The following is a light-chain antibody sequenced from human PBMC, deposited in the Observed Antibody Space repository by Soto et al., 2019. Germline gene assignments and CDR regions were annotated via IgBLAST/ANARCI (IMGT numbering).Light chain of an antibody. CDR3: QQYTDWPRP. CDR1: QSFRSY. J-gene: IGKJ1*01. Sequence: DGQITQSTSSLSACVGGRVTITCWASQSFRSYLNWYQQKPGKAPKLLIYAASSLQSGVPSRFSGSGSGTEFTLTINSLQSDDFATYYCQQYTDWPRPFGQGTKVDIK. CDR2: AAS. V-gene: IGKV1-39*01.